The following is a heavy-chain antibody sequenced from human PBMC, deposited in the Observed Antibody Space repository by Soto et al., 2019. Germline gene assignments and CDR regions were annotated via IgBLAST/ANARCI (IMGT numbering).Heavy chain of an antibody. CDR1: GGSISRYY. V-gene: IGHV4-59*08. J-gene: IGHJ5*02. D-gene: IGHD3-3*01. CDR2: IYYSGST. CDR3: ARLSKTDYDFWSGYYVPWFDP. Sequence: SGTLSLTCTVSGGSISRYYWSWIRQPPGKGLEWIGYIYYSGSTNYNPSLKSRVTISVDTSKNQFSLKLSSVTAADTAVYYCARLSKTDYDFWSGYYVPWFDPWGQGTLVTVSS.